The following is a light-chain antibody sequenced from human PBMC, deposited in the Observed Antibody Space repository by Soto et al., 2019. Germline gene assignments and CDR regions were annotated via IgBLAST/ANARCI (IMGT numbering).Light chain of an antibody. V-gene: IGKV4-1*01. CDR2: WAS. Sequence: DIVMTQSPDSLAVPLGERATINCKSSQSVLYSSNNQNFLAWYQQKPGQPPKLLIYWASTRESGVPDRFSGSGSGTDFTLTISSLQAEDVAVYYCQQYYSTPWTFGQGTKVEIK. CDR3: QQYYSTPWT. CDR1: QSVLYSSNNQNF. J-gene: IGKJ1*01.